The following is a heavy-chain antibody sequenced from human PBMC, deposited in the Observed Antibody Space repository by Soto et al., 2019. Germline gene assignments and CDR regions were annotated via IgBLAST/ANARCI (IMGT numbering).Heavy chain of an antibody. CDR2: IYYSGST. J-gene: IGHJ6*02. CDR1: GGSISSYY. CDR3: ARDGGERYCSSTSCYHYYYYGMDV. V-gene: IGHV4-59*01. Sequence: SETLSLTSTVSGGSISSYYWSWIRQPPGKGLGGIGYIYYSGSTNYNPSLKSRVTISVDTSKNQFSLKLSSVTAADTAVYYCARDGGERYCSSTSCYHYYYYGMDVWGQGTTVTVSS. D-gene: IGHD2-2*01.